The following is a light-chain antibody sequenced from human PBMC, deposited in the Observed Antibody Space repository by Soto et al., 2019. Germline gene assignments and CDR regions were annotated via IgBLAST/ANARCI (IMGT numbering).Light chain of an antibody. CDR2: YDS. CDR1: NIGNKR. CDR3: QVWDIMTDNYV. J-gene: IGLJ1*01. Sequence: SYELTQSPSVSVAPEKTATITCGGNNIGNKRVHWYRQKPGQAPVLLISYDSDRPSGITERFSGSNSGNTATLTISRVEVGDEADYYCQVWDIMTDNYVFGSGTKVTVL. V-gene: IGLV3-21*04.